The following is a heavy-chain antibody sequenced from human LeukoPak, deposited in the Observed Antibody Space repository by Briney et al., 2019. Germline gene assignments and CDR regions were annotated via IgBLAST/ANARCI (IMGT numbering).Heavy chain of an antibody. CDR2: ISYGGSNK. Sequence: GGSLRLSCAASGFTFSSYAMHWVRQAPGKGLEWVAVISYGGSNKYYADSMKGRFTISRDNSKNTLYLQMNSLRAEDTAVYYCARDPSSGYYYYFDYWGQGTLVTVSS. CDR3: ARDPSSGYYYYFDY. J-gene: IGHJ4*02. D-gene: IGHD3-22*01. V-gene: IGHV3-30-3*01. CDR1: GFTFSSYA.